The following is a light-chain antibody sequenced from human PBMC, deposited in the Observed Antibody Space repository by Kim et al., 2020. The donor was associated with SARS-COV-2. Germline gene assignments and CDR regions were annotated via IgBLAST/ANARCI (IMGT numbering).Light chain of an antibody. CDR1: RSNIEDNA. Sequence: QRVTISGSRSRSNIEDNAVNWYQQLPGKAPRLLIYYDDMLPSGVSDRFSGSKSGTSASLAISGLQSEDEADYFCSAWDDSLNIVVFGGGTQLTVL. CDR2: YDD. V-gene: IGLV1-36*01. J-gene: IGLJ2*01. CDR3: SAWDDSLNIVV.